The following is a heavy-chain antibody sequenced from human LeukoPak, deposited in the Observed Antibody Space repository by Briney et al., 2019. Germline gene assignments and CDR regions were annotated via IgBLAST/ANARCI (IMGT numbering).Heavy chain of an antibody. D-gene: IGHD2-21*02. Sequence: SETLSLTCAVSGGSISSSNWWSWVRQLPGKGLEWIGEIYHSGSTNYNPSLKSRVTISVDKSKNQFSLKLSSVTAADTAVYYCARVYCGGDCYQVYFDYWGQGTLVTVSS. V-gene: IGHV4-4*02. CDR3: ARVYCGGDCYQVYFDY. CDR1: GGSISSSNW. J-gene: IGHJ4*02. CDR2: IYHSGST.